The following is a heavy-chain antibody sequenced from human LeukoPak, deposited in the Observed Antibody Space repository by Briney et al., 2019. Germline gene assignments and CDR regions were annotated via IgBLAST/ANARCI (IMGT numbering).Heavy chain of an antibody. CDR1: GYTFTSYA. V-gene: IGHV1-3*01. CDR2: INAGNGNT. J-gene: IGHJ4*02. CDR3: ARVFLTGYYEFDY. Sequence: GASVKVSCKASGYTFTSYAMHWVRQAPGQRLEWMGWINAGNGNTKYSQKFQGRVTITRDTSASTAYMELSSLRSEDTAVYYCARVFLTGYYEFDYWGQGTLVTVSP. D-gene: IGHD3-9*01.